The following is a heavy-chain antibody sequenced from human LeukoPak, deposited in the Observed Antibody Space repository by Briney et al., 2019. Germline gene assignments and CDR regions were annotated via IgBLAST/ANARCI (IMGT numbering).Heavy chain of an antibody. V-gene: IGHV1-46*01. CDR3: ARDNNGWAWDY. CDR1: GYTFTRHS. J-gene: IGHJ4*02. D-gene: IGHD6-19*01. Sequence: ASVKVSCKASGYTFTRHSMHWVRQAPGQGLEWMGIINPNGGRTTYAQKIQGRVTITRDMSTGTMYMEMSSLRSEDTAVYYCARDNNGWAWDYWGQGTLVTVPS. CDR2: INPNGGRT.